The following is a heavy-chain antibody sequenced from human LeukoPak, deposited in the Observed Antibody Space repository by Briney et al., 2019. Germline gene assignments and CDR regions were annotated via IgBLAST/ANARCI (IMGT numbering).Heavy chain of an antibody. Sequence: GQSLNISCKGPAYTFNNYWIAWAGCLPRKGLEWMGIIDPGDSDTRYSPSFQGQVTFSADKSISTAYMQWSSLKASDTAMYYCATGYITMPGDYWGQGTLVTVSS. CDR2: IDPGDSDT. J-gene: IGHJ4*02. V-gene: IGHV5-51*01. CDR1: AYTFNNYW. CDR3: ATGYITMPGDY. D-gene: IGHD1-14*01.